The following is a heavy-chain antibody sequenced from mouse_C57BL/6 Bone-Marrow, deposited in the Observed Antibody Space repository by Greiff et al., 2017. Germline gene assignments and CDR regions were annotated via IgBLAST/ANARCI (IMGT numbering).Heavy chain of an antibody. V-gene: IGHV1-74*01. D-gene: IGHD1-1*01. CDR2: IHPSDSDT. CDR3: AIEGGYYYGTWYYYFDY. Sequence: VQLQQPGAELVKPGASVKVSCKASGYTFTSYWMHWVKQRPGQGLEWIGRIHPSDSDTNYNQKFKGKATLTVDKSSSTASMQLSSLRSVDSAVYYCAIEGGYYYGTWYYYFDYWGQGTTLTVSS. CDR1: GYTFTSYW. J-gene: IGHJ2*01.